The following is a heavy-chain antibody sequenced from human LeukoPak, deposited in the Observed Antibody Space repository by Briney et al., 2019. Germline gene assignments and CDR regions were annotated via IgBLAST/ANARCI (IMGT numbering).Heavy chain of an antibody. CDR2: INSGGGT. J-gene: IGHJ4*02. CDR3: ARVEKKWLNIDY. D-gene: IGHD3-22*01. V-gene: IGHV3-53*01. Sequence: GGSLRLSCAASGFTVSSDYMKWVRQAPGKGLEWVSVINSGGGTNYADSVKGRFTISRDNSRNTVYLQMNSLRAEDTAVYYCARVEKKWLNIDYWGQGTLVTVSS. CDR1: GFTVSSDY.